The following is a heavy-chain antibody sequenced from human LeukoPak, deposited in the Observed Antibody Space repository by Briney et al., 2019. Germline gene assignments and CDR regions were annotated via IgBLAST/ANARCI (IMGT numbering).Heavy chain of an antibody. J-gene: IGHJ6*03. CDR2: IEPDGSEK. CDR1: GFTFSSYA. CDR3: ARETTPDYSYYYMDV. Sequence: GGSLRLSCAASGFTFSSYAMSWVRQAPGTGLEWVANIEPDGSEKYYLDSVKGRFTISRDNAKNSLYLQMNSLRADDTAVYYCARETTPDYSYYYMDVWGKGTTVTVSS. D-gene: IGHD1-14*01. V-gene: IGHV3-7*01.